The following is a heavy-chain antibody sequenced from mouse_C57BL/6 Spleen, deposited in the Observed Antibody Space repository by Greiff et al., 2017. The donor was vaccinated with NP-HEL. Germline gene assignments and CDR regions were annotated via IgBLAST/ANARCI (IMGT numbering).Heavy chain of an antibody. CDR1: GYSITSGYY. V-gene: IGHV3-6*01. Sequence: EVQLVESGPGLVKPSQSLSLTCSVTGYSITSGYYWNWIRQFPGNKLEWMGYISYDGSNNYNPSLKNRISITRDTSKNQFFLKLNSVTTEDTATYYCARGTAQAFDYWGQGTTLTVSS. CDR3: ARGTAQAFDY. D-gene: IGHD3-2*02. J-gene: IGHJ2*01. CDR2: ISYDGSN.